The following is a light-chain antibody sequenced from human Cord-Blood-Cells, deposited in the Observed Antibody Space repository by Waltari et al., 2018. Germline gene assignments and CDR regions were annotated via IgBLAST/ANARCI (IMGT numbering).Light chain of an antibody. CDR1: QSVSSN. J-gene: IGKJ2*01. CDR3: QQYNNWPMYT. V-gene: IGKV3-15*01. CDR2: GAS. Sequence: EIVMTQSPATLSVSPGERATLSCRASQSVSSNLAWYQPTPGQAPRLLIYGASTRATGIPARFSGSGSGTEFTLTISSLQSEDFAVYYCQQYNNWPMYTFGQGTKLEIK.